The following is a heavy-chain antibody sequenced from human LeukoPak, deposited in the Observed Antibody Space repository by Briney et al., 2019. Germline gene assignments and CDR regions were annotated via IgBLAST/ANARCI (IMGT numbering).Heavy chain of an antibody. D-gene: IGHD4-17*01. CDR3: STSHNGDPDHFDY. J-gene: IGHJ4*02. CDR1: GFTFSSHW. CDR2: ISPDGRST. V-gene: IGHV3-74*01. Sequence: GGSLRLSCAASGFTFSSHWMHWVRQGPGKGLVWVSRISPDGRSTDYADSVKGRFTISRDNAKNTLHLQMNSLRADDTAMYFCSTSHNGDPDHFDYWGQGTLVTVSS.